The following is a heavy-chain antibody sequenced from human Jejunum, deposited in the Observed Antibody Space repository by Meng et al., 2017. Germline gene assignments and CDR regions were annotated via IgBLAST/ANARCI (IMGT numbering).Heavy chain of an antibody. CDR2: INAYNGNT. D-gene: IGHD3-10*01. CDR1: GYNFTSYG. Sequence: ASVKVSCKASGYNFTSYGISWVRQAPGQGLEWMGWINAYNGNTNYAQKIQGRVTMTTDTSTSTAYMELRSLRSDDTAVYYCARDGVSFTMVRGGRYWGQGILVTVSS. CDR3: ARDGVSFTMVRGGRY. V-gene: IGHV1-18*01. J-gene: IGHJ4*02.